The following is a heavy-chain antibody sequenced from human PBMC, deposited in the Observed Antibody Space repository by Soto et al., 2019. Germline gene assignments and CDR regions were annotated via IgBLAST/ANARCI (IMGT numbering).Heavy chain of an antibody. D-gene: IGHD5-18*01. V-gene: IGHV3-33*01. CDR3: AIDPHSVYSSPRYFFDY. CDR2: IWYDGSNK. CDR1: GFTFSSYA. J-gene: IGHJ4*02. Sequence: QVQLVESGGGVVQPGGSLRLSCVASGFTFSSYAMHWVRQVAGKGLEWVAVIWYDGSNKWYADSVKGRFTISRDNSRNTMYLQMNSLRDEDTAVYYCAIDPHSVYSSPRYFFDYWGQGTLVTVSS.